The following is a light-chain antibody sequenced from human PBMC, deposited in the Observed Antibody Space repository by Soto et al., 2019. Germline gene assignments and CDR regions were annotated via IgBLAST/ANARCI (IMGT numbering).Light chain of an antibody. CDR2: DVS. Sequence: QSALTQPASVSGSPEQSMTISCTGTSFKNVSWYQQHPGQAPKLLIYDVSYRPSGISHRFSGSESAYTASLTISGLQAEDEVDYYSSSYSFTTTVYVFVTGIKLTVL. J-gene: IGLJ1*01. CDR3: SSYSFTTTVYV. V-gene: IGLV2-14*03. CDR1: SFKN.